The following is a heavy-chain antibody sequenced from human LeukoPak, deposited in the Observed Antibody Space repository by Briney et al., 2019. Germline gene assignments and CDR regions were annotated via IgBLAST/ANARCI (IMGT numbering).Heavy chain of an antibody. V-gene: IGHV1-46*01. D-gene: IGHD2/OR15-2a*01. CDR2: INPSGGST. CDR1: GYTFTSYY. Sequence: ASVKVSCKASGYTFTSYYMHWVRQAPGQGLEWMGIINPSGGSTSYAQKFQGRVTMTRDMSTSTVYMELSSLRSEDTAVYYCARDVSPTLYYYYMDVWAKGPRSPSP. CDR3: ARDVSPTLYYYYMDV. J-gene: IGHJ6*03.